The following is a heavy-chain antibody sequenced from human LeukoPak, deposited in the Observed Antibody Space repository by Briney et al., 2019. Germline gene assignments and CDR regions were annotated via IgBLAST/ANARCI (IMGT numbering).Heavy chain of an antibody. Sequence: SETLSLTCTVSGGSVSSSDYFWGWIRQTPGKGLEWIGYMYYSGNTYYNPSLKSRVTISVDTSNNHFSLKLSSVTAADTAVYYCARHPSLSSSTFYSMDVWGQGTTVTVSS. V-gene: IGHV4-39*01. D-gene: IGHD6-13*01. J-gene: IGHJ6*02. CDR1: GGSVSSSDYF. CDR2: MYYSGNT. CDR3: ARHPSLSSSTFYSMDV.